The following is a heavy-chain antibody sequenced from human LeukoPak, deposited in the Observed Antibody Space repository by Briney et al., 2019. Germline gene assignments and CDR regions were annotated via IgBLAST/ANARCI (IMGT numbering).Heavy chain of an antibody. CDR2: IYYSGST. Sequence: KPSETLSLTCTVSGGSISSSSYYWGWIRQPPGKGLEWNGSIYYSGSTYYNPSLKSRVTISVDTSKNQFSLKLSSVTAADTAVYYCARGHRYGDYANWFDPWGQGTLVTVSS. CDR3: ARGHRYGDYANWFDP. J-gene: IGHJ5*02. D-gene: IGHD4-17*01. CDR1: GGSISSSSYY. V-gene: IGHV4-39*01.